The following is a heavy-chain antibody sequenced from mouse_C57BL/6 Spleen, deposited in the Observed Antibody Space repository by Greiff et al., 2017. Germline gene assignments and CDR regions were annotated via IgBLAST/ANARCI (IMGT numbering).Heavy chain of an antibody. Sequence: QVQLQQPGAELVKPGASVQLSCKASGYTFTSYWMHWVKQRPGQGLEWIGMIHPKSGSTNYNEKFKSKATLTVDKSSSTAYMQLSSLTSEDSAVYYCARNPYFDYWGQGTTLTVSS. J-gene: IGHJ2*01. CDR3: ARNPYFDY. CDR2: IHPKSGST. V-gene: IGHV1-64*01. CDR1: GYTFTSYW.